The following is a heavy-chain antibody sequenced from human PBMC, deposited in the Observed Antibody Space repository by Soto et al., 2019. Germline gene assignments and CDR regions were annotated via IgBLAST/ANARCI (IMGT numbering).Heavy chain of an antibody. CDR1: GYSFTTYW. V-gene: IGHV5-51*01. J-gene: IGHJ4*02. CDR2: IYPGDSDT. Sequence: GESLKISCKGFGYSFTTYWIGWVRQMPGKGLEWMGIIYPGDSDTRYSPSFEGQVTISADKSITTAYLQWSSLKASDTAMYYCARIHSKTSDYWGQGTLVTVS. CDR3: ARIHSKTSDY. D-gene: IGHD4-4*01.